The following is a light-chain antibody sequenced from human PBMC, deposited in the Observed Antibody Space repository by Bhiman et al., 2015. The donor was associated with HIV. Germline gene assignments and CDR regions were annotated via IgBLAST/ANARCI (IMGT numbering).Light chain of an antibody. Sequence: QSALTQPPSASGSPGQSVTISCTGTSSDVGGYDYVSWYQQHPGKAPKLMIYDVSDRPSGVSNRFSGSKSGNTASLTISGLQAEDEADYYCSSYTSTSTPWVFGAGTKVTVL. CDR2: DVS. V-gene: IGLV2-14*03. J-gene: IGLJ1*01. CDR1: SSDVGGYDY. CDR3: SSYTSTSTPWV.